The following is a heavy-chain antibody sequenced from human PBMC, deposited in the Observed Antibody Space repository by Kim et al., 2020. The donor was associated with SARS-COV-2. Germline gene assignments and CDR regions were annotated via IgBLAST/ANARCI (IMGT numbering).Heavy chain of an antibody. J-gene: IGHJ3*02. D-gene: IGHD2-8*01. CDR1: GYTFTSNG. CDR2: IDPDSGNT. V-gene: IGHV1-18*01. Sequence: ASVKVSCKASGYTFTSNGISWVRQAPGQGLEWMGWIDPDSGNTNYSQNLQGRVTMTTDTSTSTAYMELKTLRSDDTALYYCARDRAHGLETWGQGTMVTVSS. CDR3: ARDRAHGLET.